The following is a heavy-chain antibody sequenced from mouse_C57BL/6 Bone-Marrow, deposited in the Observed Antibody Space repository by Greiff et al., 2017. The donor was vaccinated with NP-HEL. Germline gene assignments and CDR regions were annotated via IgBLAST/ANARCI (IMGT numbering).Heavy chain of an antibody. J-gene: IGHJ1*03. CDR2: IYPRSGNT. CDR1: GYTFTSYG. V-gene: IGHV1-81*01. CDR3: ASRLLYRYFDV. D-gene: IGHD2-3*01. Sequence: QVQLQQSGAELARPGASVKLSCKASGYTFTSYGISWVKQRPGQGLEWIGEIYPRSGNTYYNEKFKGKATLTADKSSSTAYMELRSLTSEDSAVYFCASRLLYRYFDVWGTGTTVTVSS.